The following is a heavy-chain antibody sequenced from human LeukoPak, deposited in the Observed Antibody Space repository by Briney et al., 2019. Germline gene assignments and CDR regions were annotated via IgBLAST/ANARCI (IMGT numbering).Heavy chain of an antibody. Sequence: SETLSLTCAVYGGSFSGYYWSWIRQPPGKGLEWIGEINHSGSTNYNPSLKSRVTISVDTSKNQFSLKLSSVTAADTAVYYCARAAHGYVDYWGQGTLVTVSS. D-gene: IGHD6-25*01. CDR1: GGSFSGYY. CDR3: ARAAHGYVDY. V-gene: IGHV4-34*01. J-gene: IGHJ4*02. CDR2: INHSGST.